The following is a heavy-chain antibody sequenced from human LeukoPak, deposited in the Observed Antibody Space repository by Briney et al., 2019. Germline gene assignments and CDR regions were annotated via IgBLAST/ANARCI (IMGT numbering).Heavy chain of an antibody. CDR2: IYYSGST. J-gene: IGHJ4*02. CDR3: ARHLFWSGNIDY. V-gene: IGHV4-39*01. D-gene: IGHD3-3*01. CDR1: GGSISSSSYY. Sequence: SETLSLTCTVSGGSISSSSYYWGWIRQPPGKGLEWIRSIYYSGSTYYNPSLKSRVTICVDTSKNQFSLKLSSGTAADTAVYYCARHLFWSGNIDYWGQGTLVTVSS.